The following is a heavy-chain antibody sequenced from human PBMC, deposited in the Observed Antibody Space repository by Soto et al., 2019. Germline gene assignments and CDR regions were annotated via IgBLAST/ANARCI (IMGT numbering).Heavy chain of an antibody. J-gene: IGHJ3*02. Sequence: QLHLVQSGAVVKKPGASVTVSCSASGYPVTAYYMHWVRQAPGRGLEWMGGINPATGAAKYTQTFQGRVTMTRDRSTSRVFMERSGLTSEDTAVFYCARGGGVGVAGSAAFDMWGQGTLVTVSS. CDR2: INPATGAA. D-gene: IGHD3-3*01. CDR3: ARGGGVGVAGSAAFDM. V-gene: IGHV1-2*02. CDR1: GYPVTAYY.